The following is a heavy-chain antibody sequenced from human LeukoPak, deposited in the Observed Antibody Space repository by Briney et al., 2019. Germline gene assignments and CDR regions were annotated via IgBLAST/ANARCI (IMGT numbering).Heavy chain of an antibody. J-gene: IGHJ4*02. D-gene: IGHD5-24*01. V-gene: IGHV3-21*01. CDR3: ARDSGDGYVD. CDR1: GFTFSSYS. Sequence: GRSLRLSCAASGFTFSSYSMNWVRQAPGKGLEWVSSISSSSSYIYYADSVKGRFTISRDNAKNSLYLQMNSLRAEDTAVYYCARDSGDGYVDWGQGTLVTVSS. CDR2: ISSSSSYI.